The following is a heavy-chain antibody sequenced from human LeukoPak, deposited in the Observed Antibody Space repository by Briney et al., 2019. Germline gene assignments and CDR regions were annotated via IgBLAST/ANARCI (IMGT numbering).Heavy chain of an antibody. Sequence: GGSLRLSCAASGFTISNNYMSWVRQAPGKGLEWVSLIYSGGSTYYADSVTGRFTISRDNSKNILFLQMTSLRAEDTAVYFCAVYSSLDYWGQGTLVTVSS. J-gene: IGHJ4*02. CDR2: IYSGGST. D-gene: IGHD3-22*01. V-gene: IGHV3-53*01. CDR3: AVYSSLDY. CDR1: GFTISNNY.